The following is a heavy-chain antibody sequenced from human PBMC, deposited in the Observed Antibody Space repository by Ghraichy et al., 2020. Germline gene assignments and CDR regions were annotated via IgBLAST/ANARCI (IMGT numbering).Heavy chain of an antibody. Sequence: GGSLRLSCAASGFTFSTYWMIWVRQAPGKGLEWVANINQGGSVKYYVDSVEGRFTISRDNAKNSLYLQMNSLRAEDTAVYYCVRDLNFHDSGSYFDVFDIWGQGTVVTVSS. D-gene: IGHD3-10*01. CDR3: VRDLNFHDSGSYFDVFDI. CDR1: GFTFSTYW. J-gene: IGHJ3*02. CDR2: INQGGSVK. V-gene: IGHV3-7*03.